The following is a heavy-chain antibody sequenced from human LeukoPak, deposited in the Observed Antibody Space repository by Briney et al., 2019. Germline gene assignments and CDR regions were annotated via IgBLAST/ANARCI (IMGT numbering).Heavy chain of an antibody. CDR2: IYSGGST. V-gene: IGHV3-66*01. CDR1: GFTVSSNY. D-gene: IGHD3-10*01. CDR3: ARARGGRTYSEPGGYPVFDS. Sequence: PGGSLRLSCAASGFTVSSNYMSWVRQAPGKGLEWVSVIYSGGSTYYADSVKGRFTISRDNARNSLYLQLDSLRGDDTAVYYCARARGGRTYSEPGGYPVFDSWGQGTLVTVSS. J-gene: IGHJ4*02.